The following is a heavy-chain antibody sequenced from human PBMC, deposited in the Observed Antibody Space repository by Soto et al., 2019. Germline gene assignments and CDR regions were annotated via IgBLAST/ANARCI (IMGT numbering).Heavy chain of an antibody. J-gene: IGHJ4*02. CDR1: GGSVSSGSYY. CDR3: ARTDIVATILIDY. V-gene: IGHV4-61*01. CDR2: IYYSGRT. Sequence: QVQLQESGPGLVKPSENLSLTCTVSGGSVSSGSYYWSWIRQPPGKGLEWIGYIYYSGRTNYNPSLKSRVTISVDTSKNQFSLKLSSVTAADTAVYYCARTDIVATILIDYWGQGTLVTVSS. D-gene: IGHD5-12*01.